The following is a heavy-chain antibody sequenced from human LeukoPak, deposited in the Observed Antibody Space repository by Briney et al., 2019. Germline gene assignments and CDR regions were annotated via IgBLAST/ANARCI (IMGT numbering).Heavy chain of an antibody. CDR2: ISYDGSNK. CDR1: GFTFSSYA. J-gene: IGHJ4*02. V-gene: IGHV3-30*04. Sequence: PGGSLRLSYAASGFTFSSYAMHWVRQAPGKGLEWVAVISYDGSNKYYADSVKGRFTISRDNSKNTLYLQMNSLRAEDTAVYYCARRYCSSTSCYALGDFDYWGQGTLVTVSS. D-gene: IGHD2-2*01. CDR3: ARRYCSSTSCYALGDFDY.